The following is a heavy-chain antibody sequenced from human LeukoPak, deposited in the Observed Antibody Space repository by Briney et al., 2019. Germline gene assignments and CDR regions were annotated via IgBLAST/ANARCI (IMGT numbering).Heavy chain of an antibody. CDR3: ARGGGYYFDY. D-gene: IGHD3-16*01. CDR1: GGSISSGSYY. CDR2: IYTSGST. J-gene: IGHJ4*02. V-gene: IGHV4-61*02. Sequence: SETLSLTCTVSGGSISSGSYYWSWIRQPAGKGLEWIGRIYTSGSTNYNPSLKSRVTISVDTSKNQFSLKLSSVTAADTAVYYCARGGGYYFDYWGQGTLATVSS.